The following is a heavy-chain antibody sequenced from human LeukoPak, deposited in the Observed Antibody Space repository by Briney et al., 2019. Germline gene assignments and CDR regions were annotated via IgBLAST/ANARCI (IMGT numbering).Heavy chain of an antibody. J-gene: IGHJ4*02. CDR2: ISGSVIST. CDR1: GFTFSSYA. V-gene: IGHV3-23*01. Sequence: PGGSLRLSCAASGFTFSSYAMSWVRQAPGKGLEWVSAISGSVISTYYADSVKGRFTISRDNSKNTLHLQMNSLRAEDTAVYYCAKGFYVSDSEDYWGQGTLVTVSS. D-gene: IGHD3-16*01. CDR3: AKGFYVSDSEDY.